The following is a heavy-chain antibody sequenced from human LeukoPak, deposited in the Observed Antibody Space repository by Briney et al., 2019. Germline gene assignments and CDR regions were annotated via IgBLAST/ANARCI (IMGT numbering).Heavy chain of an antibody. CDR3: AKDRSITMVRGVMRD. CDR2: ISYDGSNK. Sequence: GGSLRLSCAASGFTFSSYGMHWVRQAPGKGLEWVAVISYDGSNKYYADSVKGRFTISRDNSKNTLYLQMNSQRAEDTAVYYCAKDRSITMVRGVMRDWGQGTLVTVSS. V-gene: IGHV3-30*18. J-gene: IGHJ4*02. CDR1: GFTFSSYG. D-gene: IGHD3-10*01.